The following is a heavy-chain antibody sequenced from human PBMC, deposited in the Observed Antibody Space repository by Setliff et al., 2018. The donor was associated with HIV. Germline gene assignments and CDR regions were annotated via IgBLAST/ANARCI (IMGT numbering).Heavy chain of an antibody. CDR3: AKGVKWLDP. CDR2: IYSDGRT. V-gene: IGHV3-53*01. D-gene: IGHD3-16*01. J-gene: IGHJ5*02. CDR1: GFTVSSNS. Sequence: PGGSLRLSCAASGFTVSSNSMSWVRQAPGKGLEWVSIIYSDGRTYYADSVKGLFTISRDNSKNVMHLQMNGLRPEDTAVYYCAKGVKWLDPWGQGTLVTVSS.